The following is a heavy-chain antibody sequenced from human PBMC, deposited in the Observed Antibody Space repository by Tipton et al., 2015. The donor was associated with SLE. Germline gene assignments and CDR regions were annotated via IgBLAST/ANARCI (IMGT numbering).Heavy chain of an antibody. V-gene: IGHV4-59*01. CDR2: IYYTGST. CDR3: ARGGAASGAY. J-gene: IGHJ4*02. Sequence: TLSLTCTVSGGSINSYYWSWIRQPPGKGLEWIGYIYYTGSTNYNPSLKSRVTISVDTSKNQFSLKLSSVTAADTAVYYCARGGAASGAYCGEEAPVTVSS. CDR1: GGSINSYY. D-gene: IGHD2-15*01.